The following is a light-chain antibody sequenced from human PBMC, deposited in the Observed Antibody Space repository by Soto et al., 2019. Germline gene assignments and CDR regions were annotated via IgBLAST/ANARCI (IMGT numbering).Light chain of an antibody. V-gene: IGKV3-20*01. CDR2: GAS. Sequence: EILLTQSPGTLSLSPGERATLSCSASQSVSSSYLAWYQQKPGQAPRLLIYGASSRATGIPDRFSGSGSGADFTLTISRLEPEDFAVYYCQQYGSSLPWTFGQGTKV. J-gene: IGKJ1*01. CDR3: QQYGSSLPWT. CDR1: QSVSSSY.